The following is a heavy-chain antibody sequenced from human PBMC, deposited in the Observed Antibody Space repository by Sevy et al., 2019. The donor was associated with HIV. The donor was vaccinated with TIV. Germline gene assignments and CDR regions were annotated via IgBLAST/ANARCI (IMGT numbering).Heavy chain of an antibody. CDR1: GGTFSSYA. CDR2: IIPIFGTA. Sequence: ASVKVSCKASGGTFSSYAISWVRQAPGQGLEWMGGIIPIFGTANYAQKFQGRVTITADESTSTAYMELSSLRSEDTAVYSCARGDIVVVVAARHEYFQHWGQGTLVTVSS. D-gene: IGHD2-15*01. V-gene: IGHV1-69*13. CDR3: ARGDIVVVVAARHEYFQH. J-gene: IGHJ1*01.